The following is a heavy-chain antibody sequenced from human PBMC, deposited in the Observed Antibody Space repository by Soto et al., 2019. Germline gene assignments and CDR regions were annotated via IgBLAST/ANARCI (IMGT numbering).Heavy chain of an antibody. V-gene: IGHV3-30*03. Sequence: QVQLVESGGGVVQPGRSLRLSCAASGFTFSSYGMHWVRQAPGKGLEWVAVISYDGSNRYYADSVKGRFTISRDNSKNTLYLQMNSLRAEDTAVYYCAYLALGELSRNTPLFDYWGQGTLVTVSS. CDR2: ISYDGSNR. CDR3: AYLALGELSRNTPLFDY. J-gene: IGHJ4*02. D-gene: IGHD3-16*02. CDR1: GFTFSSYG.